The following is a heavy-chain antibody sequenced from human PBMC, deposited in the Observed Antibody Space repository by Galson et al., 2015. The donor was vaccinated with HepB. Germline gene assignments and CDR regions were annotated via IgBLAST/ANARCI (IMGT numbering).Heavy chain of an antibody. Sequence: SVKVSCKASGDSFTSNDFSWVRQAPGQGLEWMGWISGYNGKTGYGQNLQDRVTMTTDTSTSTAYMELRSLRSDDTAVYYCAREMGAPDYGGYGKYYFDYWGQGTLVTVSS. CDR2: ISGYNGKT. CDR1: GDSFTSND. J-gene: IGHJ4*02. D-gene: IGHD4-17*01. CDR3: AREMGAPDYGGYGKYYFDY. V-gene: IGHV1-18*01.